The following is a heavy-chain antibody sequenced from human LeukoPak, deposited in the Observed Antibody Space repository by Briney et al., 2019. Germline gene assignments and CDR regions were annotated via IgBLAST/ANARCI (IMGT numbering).Heavy chain of an antibody. CDR2: ISSSSSYI. D-gene: IGHD4-17*01. J-gene: IGHJ4*02. CDR3: ARAPDYGDYDFTTDY. CDR1: GFTFCDYN. Sequence: GGSLRLSCAVSGFTFCDYNMNWVRQAAGKGLEWVSSISSSSSYIYYADSVKGRFTISRDNAKNSLYLQMNSLRAEDTAVYYCARAPDYGDYDFTTDYWGQGTLVTVSS. V-gene: IGHV3-21*01.